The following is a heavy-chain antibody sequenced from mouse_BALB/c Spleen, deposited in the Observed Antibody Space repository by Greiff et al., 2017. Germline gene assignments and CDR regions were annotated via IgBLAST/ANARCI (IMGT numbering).Heavy chain of an antibody. V-gene: IGHV1-5*01. CDR2: IYPGTSDT. J-gene: IGHJ4*01. CDR1: GYSFTSYW. Sequence: VQLQQSGPVLARPGASVKMSCKASGYSFTSYWMHWVNQRPGQGLDWIGAIYPGTSDTSYNQKFKGKAKLTAVTSASTAYMELRSLTNADSAVYDGERSRRYDGYAMDYWGQGTSVTVSA. CDR3: ERSRRYDGYAMDY. D-gene: IGHD2-14*01.